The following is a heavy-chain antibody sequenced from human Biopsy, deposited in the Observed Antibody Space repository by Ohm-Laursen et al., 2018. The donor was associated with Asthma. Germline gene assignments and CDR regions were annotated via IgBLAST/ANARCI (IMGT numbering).Heavy chain of an antibody. V-gene: IGHV4-31*11. CDR1: GDSSNSGGYS. Sequence: PSETLSLTCAVSGDSSNSGGYSWTWIRQLPGKGLEWIGYISYTGTTYYNPSLKSRISMTVDTSKIQFSLKLSSVTAADTAIYYCARERMFFYDSSGCGAFDIWGQGTLVTVSS. CDR3: ARERMFFYDSSGCGAFDI. CDR2: ISYTGTT. D-gene: IGHD3-22*01. J-gene: IGHJ3*02.